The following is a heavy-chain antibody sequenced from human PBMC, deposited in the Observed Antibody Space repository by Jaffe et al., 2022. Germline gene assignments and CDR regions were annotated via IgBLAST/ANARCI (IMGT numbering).Heavy chain of an antibody. CDR2: IRSKAYGGTT. CDR1: GFTFGDYA. CDR3: TRDLSCSSTSCYSYYYYMDV. Sequence: EVQLVESGGGLVQPGRSLRLSCTASGFTFGDYAMSWFRQAPGKGLEWVGFIRSKAYGGTTEYAASVKGRFTISRDDSKSIAYLQMNSLKTEDTAVYYCTRDLSCSSTSCYSYYYYMDVWGKGTTVTVSS. D-gene: IGHD2-2*01. V-gene: IGHV3-49*03. J-gene: IGHJ6*03.